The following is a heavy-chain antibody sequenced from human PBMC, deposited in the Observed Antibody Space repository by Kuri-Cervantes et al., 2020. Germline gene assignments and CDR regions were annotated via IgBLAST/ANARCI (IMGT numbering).Heavy chain of an antibody. CDR3: ASLRIVTAPWDY. D-gene: IGHD6-13*01. CDR2: IYSGGST. Sequence: GESLKISCAASGFTVSSNYMSWVRQAPGKGLEWVSVIYSGGSTYYADSVKGRFTISRDNSKNTLYLQMNSLRAEDTAVYYCASLRIVTAPWDYWGQGTLVTVSS. J-gene: IGHJ4*02. CDR1: GFTVSSNY. V-gene: IGHV3-53*01.